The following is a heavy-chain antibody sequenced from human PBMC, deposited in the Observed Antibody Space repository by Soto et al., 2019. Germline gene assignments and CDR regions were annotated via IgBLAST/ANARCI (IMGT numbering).Heavy chain of an antibody. CDR1: GGSISSYY. Sequence: SETLSLTCTVSGGSISSYYWSWIRQPPGKGLEWIGYIYYSGSTNYNPSLKSRVTISVDTSKNQFSLKLSSVTAADTAVYYCARTYSGYDTPYYFDYWGQGTLVTVSS. D-gene: IGHD5-12*01. J-gene: IGHJ4*02. CDR2: IYYSGST. V-gene: IGHV4-59*08. CDR3: ARTYSGYDTPYYFDY.